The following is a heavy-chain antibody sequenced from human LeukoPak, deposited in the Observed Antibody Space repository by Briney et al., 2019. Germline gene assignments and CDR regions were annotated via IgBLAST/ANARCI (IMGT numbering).Heavy chain of an antibody. Sequence: GASVQVSCKASGYRFTDYYIHWVRQAPGQRLEWMRWINPDSGMNPNSGGKFYAQKFRDRVTMSTDTSITTIYMGLSSLRSDDTAVYYCARVKKVPPEFEYWGQGSLLTVSS. CDR2: INPDSGMNPNSGGK. J-gene: IGHJ4*02. V-gene: IGHV1-2*02. CDR3: ARVKKVPPEFEY. CDR1: GYRFTDYY. D-gene: IGHD4/OR15-4a*01.